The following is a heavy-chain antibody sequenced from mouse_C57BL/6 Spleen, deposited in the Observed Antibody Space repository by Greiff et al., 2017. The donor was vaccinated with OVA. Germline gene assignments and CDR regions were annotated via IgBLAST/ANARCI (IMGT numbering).Heavy chain of an antibody. CDR1: GYAFSSSW. CDR3: ARVIYDGNPYFDY. CDR2: IYPGDGDT. Sequence: QVQLQQSGPELVKPGASVKISCKASGYAFSSSWMNWVKQRPGKGLEWIGRIYPGDGDTNYNGKFKGKATLTADKSSSTAYMQLSSLTSEDSAVYFCARVIYDGNPYFDYGGQGTTLTVSS. V-gene: IGHV1-82*01. D-gene: IGHD2-3*01. J-gene: IGHJ2*01.